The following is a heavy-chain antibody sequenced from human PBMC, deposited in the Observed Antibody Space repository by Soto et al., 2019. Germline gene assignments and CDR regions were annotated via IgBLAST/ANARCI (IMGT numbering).Heavy chain of an antibody. D-gene: IGHD2-2*01. CDR1: GFTFSSYS. V-gene: IGHV3-21*01. Sequence: GGSPRLSCASSGFTFSSYSMNWVRQDQGKGREWVSSISSSSSYIYYADSVKGRFTISRDNAKNSLYLQMNSLRAEDTAVYYCARWGDGCSSTSCYSNTYYYGTDVWGQGSTVTFSS. CDR3: ARWGDGCSSTSCYSNTYYYGTDV. J-gene: IGHJ6*02. CDR2: ISSSSSYI.